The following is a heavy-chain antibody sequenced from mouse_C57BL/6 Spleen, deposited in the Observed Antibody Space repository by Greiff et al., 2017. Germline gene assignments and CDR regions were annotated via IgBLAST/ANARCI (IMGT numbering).Heavy chain of an antibody. V-gene: IGHV1-69*01. CDR3: ARFDGYYGGYFDY. D-gene: IGHD2-3*01. Sequence: QVHVKQPGAELVMPGASVKLSCKASGYTFTSYWMHWVQQRPGQGLEWIGEIDPSDSYTNYNQKFKGKSTLTVDKSSSTAYMQLSSLTSEDSAVYYCARFDGYYGGYFDYWGQGTTLTVSS. J-gene: IGHJ2*01. CDR1: GYTFTSYW. CDR2: IDPSDSYT.